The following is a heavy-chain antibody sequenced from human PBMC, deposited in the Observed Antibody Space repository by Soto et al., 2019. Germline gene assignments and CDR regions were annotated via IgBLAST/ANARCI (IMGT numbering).Heavy chain of an antibody. CDR1: GFTFSSYA. D-gene: IGHD5-12*01. CDR3: AKDGGDIVARLISNNFDY. V-gene: IGHV3-23*01. Sequence: EVQLLESGGGLVQPGGSLRLSCAASGFTFSSYAMSWVRQAPGKGLEWVSAISGSGGSTYYAYSVKGRFTISRDNSKNTLYLQMNSLRAEDTAVYYCAKDGGDIVARLISNNFDYWGQGTLVTVSS. J-gene: IGHJ4*02. CDR2: ISGSGGST.